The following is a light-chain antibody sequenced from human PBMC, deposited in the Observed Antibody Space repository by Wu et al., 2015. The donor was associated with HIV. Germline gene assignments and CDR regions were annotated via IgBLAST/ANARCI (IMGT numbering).Light chain of an antibody. J-gene: IGKJ4*01. CDR2: AAS. CDR3: QQLNTYPLT. V-gene: IGKV1-9*01. Sequence: DIQMTQSPSFLSASEGDRVTITCRASHGINSYLAWYQQKAGKAPKLLIHAASILQSGVPSRFSGSGSGTEFILTISSLQPEDVATYYCQQLNTYPLTFGGGTEVEI. CDR1: HGINSY.